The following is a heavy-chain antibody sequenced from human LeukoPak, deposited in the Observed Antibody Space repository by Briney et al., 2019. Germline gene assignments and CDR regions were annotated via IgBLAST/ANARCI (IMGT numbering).Heavy chain of an antibody. D-gene: IGHD3-22*01. V-gene: IGHV3-7*01. J-gene: IGHJ4*02. CDR3: ASYNYYDSSGYPDY. CDR1: GFTFSSYW. CDR2: IKQDGSEK. Sequence: GGSLRLSCAASGFTFSSYWMSWVRQAPGKGLEWVANIKQDGSEKYYVDSVKGRFTISRDNAKNSLYLQINSLRAEDTAVYYCASYNYYDSSGYPDYWGQGTLVTVSS.